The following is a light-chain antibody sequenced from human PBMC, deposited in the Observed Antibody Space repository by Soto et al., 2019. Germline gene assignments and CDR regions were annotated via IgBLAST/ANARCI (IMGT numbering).Light chain of an antibody. CDR3: QQYNNLPFT. J-gene: IGKJ3*01. V-gene: IGKV3-15*01. Sequence: EIVMTQSPAPLSVSPGVRATLSCRASQSVSSNLAWYQQKPGQAPRLLIYGASTRATGIPARFSGSGSGTEFTLTISSRQSEDFAVYYCQQYNNLPFTFGPGTKVDIK. CDR2: GAS. CDR1: QSVSSN.